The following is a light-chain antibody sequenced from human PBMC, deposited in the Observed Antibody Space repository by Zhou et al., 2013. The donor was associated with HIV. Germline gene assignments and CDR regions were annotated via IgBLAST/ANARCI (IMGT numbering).Light chain of an antibody. J-gene: IGKJ1*01. CDR1: QSVSSNY. V-gene: IGKV3-20*01. CDR3: QQYGSSPPWT. CDR2: DAS. Sequence: EIVLTQSPGTLSLSPGERATLSCRASQSVSSNYLAWYQQKPGQAPRLLIYDASNRATGIPDRFRGSGSGTDFTLTISRLEPEDFAVYYCQQYGSSPPWTFGQGTKVEIK.